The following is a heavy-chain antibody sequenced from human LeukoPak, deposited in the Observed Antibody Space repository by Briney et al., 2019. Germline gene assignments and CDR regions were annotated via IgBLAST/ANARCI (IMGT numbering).Heavy chain of an antibody. CDR1: GYTFTSYG. V-gene: IGHV1-69*13. CDR3: AVAHKVTQFDY. D-gene: IGHD2-21*02. CDR2: IIPIFGTA. Sequence: SVKVSCKASGYTFTSYGISWVRHAPGQGLEWMGGIIPIFGTANYAQKFQGRVTITADESTSTAYMELSSLRSEDTAVYYCAVAHKVTQFDYWGQGTLVTVSS. J-gene: IGHJ4*02.